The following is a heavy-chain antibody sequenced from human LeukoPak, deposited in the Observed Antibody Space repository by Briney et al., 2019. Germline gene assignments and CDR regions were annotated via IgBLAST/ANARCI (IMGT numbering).Heavy chain of an antibody. CDR3: ARLYSGYGNYYYYMDV. Sequence: ASVKVSCKASGYTFTRYYMHWVGQAPGQGREWMGWINPNSGGTNYAQKFQGRVTMTGDTSISTAYMELSSLRSDDTAVYYCARLYSGYGNYYYYMDVWGKGTTVTVSS. D-gene: IGHD5-12*01. CDR1: GYTFTRYY. CDR2: INPNSGGT. J-gene: IGHJ6*03. V-gene: IGHV1-2*02.